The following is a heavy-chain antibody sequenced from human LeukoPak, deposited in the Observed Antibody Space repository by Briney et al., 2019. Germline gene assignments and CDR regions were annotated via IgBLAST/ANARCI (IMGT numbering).Heavy chain of an antibody. D-gene: IGHD3-3*01. CDR1: GGSTSSYY. J-gene: IGHJ4*02. CDR3: ARQEDYDFWSGYYGYFDY. V-gene: IGHV4-59*01. CDR2: IYYSGST. Sequence: SGTLSLTCTVSGGSTSSYYWSWIRQPPGKGLEWIGYIYYSGSTNYNPSLKSRVTISVDTSKNQFSLKLSSVTAADTAVYYCARQEDYDFWSGYYGYFDYWGQGTLVTVSS.